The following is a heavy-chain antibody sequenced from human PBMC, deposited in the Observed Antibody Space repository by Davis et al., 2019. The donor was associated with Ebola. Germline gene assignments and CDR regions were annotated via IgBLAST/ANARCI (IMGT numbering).Heavy chain of an antibody. Sequence: MPSETLSLTCSVSGGSINSFLWTWIRQPPRKGLEWVGCMFYNGDTKYNPALESRVTISVDTSKNQFSLTLSSVTAADTAVYYCARVAINTTGGGSWFDPWGQGTLVTVSS. V-gene: IGHV4-59*12. CDR2: MFYNGDT. J-gene: IGHJ5*02. CDR1: GGSINSFL. CDR3: ARVAINTTGGGSWFDP. D-gene: IGHD1-26*01.